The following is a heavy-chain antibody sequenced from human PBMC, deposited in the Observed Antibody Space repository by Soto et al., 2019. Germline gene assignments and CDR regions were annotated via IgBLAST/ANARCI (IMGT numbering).Heavy chain of an antibody. CDR1: GFEFSSYA. Sequence: EVQLLESGGCLVPPGGSLRVSCAASGFEFSSYATTWVRQAPGKGLEWVSAISASGRRTSYADSVKGRFIISRDNSKNTLDLQMNSLTAEDTAVYYCAKVPYYLLPGYYHYWGQGTLVTVSS. V-gene: IGHV3-23*01. CDR2: ISASGRRT. CDR3: AKVPYYLLPGYYHY. D-gene: IGHD3-9*01. J-gene: IGHJ1*01.